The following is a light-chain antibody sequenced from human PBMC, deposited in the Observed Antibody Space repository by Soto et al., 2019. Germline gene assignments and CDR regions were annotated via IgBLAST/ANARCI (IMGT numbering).Light chain of an antibody. CDR2: SNN. Sequence: QVVVTQPPSASGTPGQRVTISCSGSSSNIGSNTVNWYQQLPGTAPKLLIYSNNQRPSGVPDRFSGSKSGTSASLAISGLQSEDEADYYCAAWDDSLNGPVFGTGTKLTVL. V-gene: IGLV1-44*01. J-gene: IGLJ1*01. CDR3: AAWDDSLNGPV. CDR1: SSNIGSNT.